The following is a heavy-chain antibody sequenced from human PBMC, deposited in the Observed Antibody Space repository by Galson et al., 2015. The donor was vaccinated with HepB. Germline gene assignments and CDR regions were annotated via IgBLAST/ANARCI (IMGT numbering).Heavy chain of an antibody. CDR3: ARDLRVRFLEYYYGMDV. Sequence: SLRLSCAASGFTVSSNYMRWVRQAPGKGLEWVSVIYSGGSTYYADSVKGRFTISRDNSKNTLYLQMNSLRAEDTAVYYCARDLRVRFLEYYYGMDVWGQGTTVTVSS. CDR2: IYSGGST. CDR1: GFTVSSNY. V-gene: IGHV3-53*01. J-gene: IGHJ6*02. D-gene: IGHD3-3*01.